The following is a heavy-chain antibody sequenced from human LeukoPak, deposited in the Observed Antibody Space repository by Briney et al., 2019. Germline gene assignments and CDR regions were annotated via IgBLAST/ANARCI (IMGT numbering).Heavy chain of an antibody. V-gene: IGHV3-7*01. Sequence: PGGSLRLSCTGSGFTFSSYWMSWVRQAPGKGLEWVANIRQDGDLKHYMDSVRGRFTISGDNAENSLYLQMNSLRAEDTAIYYCAREIVGTIKSYFDYWGQGTLVTASS. D-gene: IGHD1-26*01. CDR1: GFTFSSYW. J-gene: IGHJ4*02. CDR3: AREIVGTIKSYFDY. CDR2: IRQDGDLK.